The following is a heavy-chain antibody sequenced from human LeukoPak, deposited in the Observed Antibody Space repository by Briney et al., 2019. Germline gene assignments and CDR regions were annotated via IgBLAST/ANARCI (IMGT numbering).Heavy chain of an antibody. CDR3: AKGAPPMTTVTTIMDY. V-gene: IGHV3-23*01. D-gene: IGHD4-17*01. J-gene: IGHJ4*02. CDR1: GFTFSSYA. Sequence: PGGSLRLSCAASGFTFSSYAMSWVRQAPGKGLEWVSAIGGSGGSTYYADSVKGRFTISRDNSKNTLYLQMNSLRAEDTAVYYCAKGAPPMTTVTTIMDYWGQGTLVTVSS. CDR2: IGGSGGST.